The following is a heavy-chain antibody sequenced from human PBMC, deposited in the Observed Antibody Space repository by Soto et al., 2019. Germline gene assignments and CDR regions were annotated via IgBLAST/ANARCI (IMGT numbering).Heavy chain of an antibody. V-gene: IGHV3-30*18. J-gene: IGHJ6*02. CDR1: GFTFSIYA. CDR2: ISFDGSKK. CDR3: AKDRLVPAANDYYFYGMDV. Sequence: LRLSFAASGFTFSIYAMHWVRQAPGKGLEWVAVISFDGSKKYYGDSVKGRFTISRDNSKNTLYLQMNSLRAEDTAVYFCAKDRLVPAANDYYFYGMDVWGQGSTVTVSS. D-gene: IGHD2-2*01.